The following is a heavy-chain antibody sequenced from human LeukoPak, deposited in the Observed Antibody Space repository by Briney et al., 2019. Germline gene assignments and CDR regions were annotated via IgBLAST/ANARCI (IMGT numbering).Heavy chain of an antibody. CDR3: ARDWSRCDSSGYFPSDY. V-gene: IGHV1-18*01. CDR2: ISAYNGNT. Sequence: ASVKVSCKASGYTFTSYGISWVRQAPGQGLEWMGWISAYNGNTNYAQKLQGRVTMTTDTSTSTAYMELRSLRSDDTAVYYCARDWSRCDSSGYFPSDYWGQGTLVTVSS. J-gene: IGHJ4*02. CDR1: GYTFTSYG. D-gene: IGHD3-22*01.